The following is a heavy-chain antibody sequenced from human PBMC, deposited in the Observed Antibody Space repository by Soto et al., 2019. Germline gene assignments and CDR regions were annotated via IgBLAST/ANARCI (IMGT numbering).Heavy chain of an antibody. J-gene: IGHJ4*02. CDR3: AIMFDTSALDF. D-gene: IGHD3-16*01. Sequence: LRLSCAASGFTFRNYEMNWVRQAPGKGLEWLAYISAGDTIYYADSVKGRFTISRDNAKDSLFLQLNSLGGDDTAIYYCAIMFDTSALDFWGQGTPVTVSS. CDR2: ISAGDTI. CDR1: GFTFRNYE. V-gene: IGHV3-48*03.